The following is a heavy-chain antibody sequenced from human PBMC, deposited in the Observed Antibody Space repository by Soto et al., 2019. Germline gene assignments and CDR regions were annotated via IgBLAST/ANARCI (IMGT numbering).Heavy chain of an antibody. D-gene: IGHD3-3*01. V-gene: IGHV3-21*01. CDR3: ARDPYYDFWSGYSYGMDV. CDR1: GFTFSSYS. CDR2: ISSSSSYI. J-gene: IGHJ6*02. Sequence: EVQLVESGGGLVKPGGSLGLSCAASGFTFSSYSMNWVRQAPGKGLEWVSSISSSSSYIYYADSVKGRFTISRDNAKNSLYLQMNSLRAEDTAVYYCARDPYYDFWSGYSYGMDVWGQGTTVTVSS.